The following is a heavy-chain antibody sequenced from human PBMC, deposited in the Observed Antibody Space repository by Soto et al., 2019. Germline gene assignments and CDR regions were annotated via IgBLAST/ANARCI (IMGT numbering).Heavy chain of an antibody. V-gene: IGHV3-73*01. CDR3: TRLDSEMTPADI. D-gene: IGHD2-15*01. CDR2: IRSKANSYAT. J-gene: IGHJ3*02. Sequence: PGGSLRLSCATSGISFSASAMHWVRQTSGKGLEWVGRIRSKANSYATSYAASVKGRFTISRDDSKNTAYLQMNSLKIEDTAVYYCTRLDSEMTPADIWGRGTMVTVSS. CDR1: GISFSASA.